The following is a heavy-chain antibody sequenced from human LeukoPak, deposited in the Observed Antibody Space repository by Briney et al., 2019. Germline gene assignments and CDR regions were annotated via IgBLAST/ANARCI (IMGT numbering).Heavy chain of an antibody. CDR2: IYYSGST. CDR3: ARGVYGDYSNYYYYYMDV. J-gene: IGHJ6*03. D-gene: IGHD4-11*01. Sequence: SETLSLTCTVSGGSISSYYWSWIRQPPGKGLEWIGYIYYSGSTNYNPSLKSRVTISVDTSKNQFSLKLSSVTAADTAVYYCARGVYGDYSNYYYYYMDVWGKGTTVTVPS. CDR1: GGSISSYY. V-gene: IGHV4-59*01.